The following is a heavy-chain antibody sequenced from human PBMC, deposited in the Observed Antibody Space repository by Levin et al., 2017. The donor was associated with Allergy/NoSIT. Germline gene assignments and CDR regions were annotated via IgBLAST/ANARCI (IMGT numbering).Heavy chain of an antibody. J-gene: IGHJ4*02. D-gene: IGHD1-26*01. CDR1: GFTFSSYS. V-gene: IGHV3-21*01. CDR3: ARGNSGSYYEFNYFDY. Sequence: PGGSLRLSCAASGFTFSSYSMNWVRQAPGKGLEWVSSISSSSSYIYYADSVKGRFTISRDNAKNSLYLQMNSLRAEDTAVYYCARGNSGSYYEFNYFDYWGQGTLVTVSS. CDR2: ISSSSSYI.